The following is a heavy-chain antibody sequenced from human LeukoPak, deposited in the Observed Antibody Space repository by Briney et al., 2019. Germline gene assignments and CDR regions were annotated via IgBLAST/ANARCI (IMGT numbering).Heavy chain of an antibody. V-gene: IGHV4-4*09. CDR2: IYGSGRT. Sequence: SETLSLTCTVSGVSINSHYLSWIRQPPGKGLEWIGYIYGSGRTNYNPSLKSRVTMSVDTSKSQFSLRLSSVTAADTAVYYCVVSPNQAFFDYWGQGPLVTVSS. CDR1: GVSINSHY. CDR3: VVSPNQAFFDY. J-gene: IGHJ4*02.